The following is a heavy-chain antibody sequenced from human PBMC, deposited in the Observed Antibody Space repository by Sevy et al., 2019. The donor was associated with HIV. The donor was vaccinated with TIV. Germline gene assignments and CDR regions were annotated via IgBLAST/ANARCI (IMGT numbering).Heavy chain of an antibody. V-gene: IGHV3-33*01. CDR1: GFTFSSYG. CDR3: ARGEEVLLRFGESLRALFDY. Sequence: GGYLRLSCAASGFTFSSYGMHWVRQAPGKGLEWVAVIWYEGGNKYYADSVKGRFTIPRDNSKNRLYLQMNSLRADDTAVYYCARGEEVLLRFGESLRALFDYWGQGTLVTVSS. J-gene: IGHJ4*02. D-gene: IGHD3-10*01. CDR2: IWYEGGNK.